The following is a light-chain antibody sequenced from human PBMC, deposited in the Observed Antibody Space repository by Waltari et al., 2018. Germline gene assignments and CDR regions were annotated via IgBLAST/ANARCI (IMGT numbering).Light chain of an antibody. V-gene: IGLV1-44*01. CDR3: ATWDDRLTGVV. CDR1: YSNIGRNI. Sequence: QSVLTQPPSASGTPGQRVTISCSGFYSNIGRNIVTWYQPLPGTAPKLLIYSNDYRPSGVPDRFSGSKSGTSASLAISGLQSEDEADYYCATWDDRLTGVVFGGGTRVTVL. J-gene: IGLJ2*01. CDR2: SND.